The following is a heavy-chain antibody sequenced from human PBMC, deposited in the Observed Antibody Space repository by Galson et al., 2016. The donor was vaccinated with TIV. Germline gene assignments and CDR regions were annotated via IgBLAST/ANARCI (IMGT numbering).Heavy chain of an antibody. CDR1: GFNFDDYG. CDR2: ISSNSVSR. Sequence: SLRLSCAASGFNFDDYGMHWVRQTPGRGLEWVSGISSNSVSRGYADSVKGRITITRDNSKNTLFLQMNSLRSEDTAIYYCAKDRVGPATGWFDSWGQGALVTVSS. D-gene: IGHD1-26*01. J-gene: IGHJ5*01. V-gene: IGHV3-9*01. CDR3: AKDRVGPATGWFDS.